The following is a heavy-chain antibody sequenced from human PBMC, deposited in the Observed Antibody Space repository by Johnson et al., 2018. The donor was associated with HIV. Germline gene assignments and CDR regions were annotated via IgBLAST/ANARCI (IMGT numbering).Heavy chain of an antibody. V-gene: IGHV3-23*04. Sequence: VQLVESGGGLVQPGGSLRLSCAASGFTFSSYAMSWVRQAPWKGLEWVAAISGSGGSTYYADSVTGRFTISRDNSKNSLYLQMNSLRAEDTAVYYCARPKYSSSWHDAFDIWGQGKMVTVSS. CDR2: ISGSGGST. CDR3: ARPKYSSSWHDAFDI. D-gene: IGHD6-13*01. CDR1: GFTFSSYA. J-gene: IGHJ3*02.